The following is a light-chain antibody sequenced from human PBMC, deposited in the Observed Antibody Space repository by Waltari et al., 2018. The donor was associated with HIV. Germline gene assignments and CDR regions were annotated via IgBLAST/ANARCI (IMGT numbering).Light chain of an antibody. CDR1: RSHIVSNS. CDR3: APWDDNLNSWV. V-gene: IGLV1-47*01. Sequence: HSVVTQRPSASGTPGQRVTIACPGRRSHIVSNSIYLYQDLPGTAPKRRIDENNQSSSGVPARFSGYNAEPSSSLAGSGLRSEDEADYYCAPWDDNLNSWVLGAGTKLTVL. CDR2: ENN. J-gene: IGLJ3*02.